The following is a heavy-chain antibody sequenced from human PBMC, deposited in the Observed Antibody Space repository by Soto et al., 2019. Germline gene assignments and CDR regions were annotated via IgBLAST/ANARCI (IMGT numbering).Heavy chain of an antibody. CDR3: VRATVGVTDLQY. D-gene: IGHD3-10*01. V-gene: IGHV4-59*01. CDR2: IYGTGST. Sequence: TLSLTCTVSGSSISSYYWSWIRQPPGKGLEWIGYIYGTGSTNYNPSLKSRVTMSIDTSKNQFSLKLSSVTPADTAVYYCVRATVGVTDLQYWGQGTLVTVSS. CDR1: GSSISSYY. J-gene: IGHJ1*01.